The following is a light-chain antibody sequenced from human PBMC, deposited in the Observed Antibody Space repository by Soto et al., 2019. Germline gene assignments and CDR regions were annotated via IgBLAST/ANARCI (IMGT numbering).Light chain of an antibody. CDR3: CSYSGSATYV. J-gene: IGLJ1*01. CDR1: TSIVGAYNY. Sequence: QSVLTQPRSVSGSPGQSVTISCTGTTSIVGAYNYVSWYQQYPGKAPKLMIYDVTKRPSGVPDRFSGSKSGNTASLTISGLQAEDEADYYCCSYSGSATYVFGTGTKVTVL. V-gene: IGLV2-11*01. CDR2: DVT.